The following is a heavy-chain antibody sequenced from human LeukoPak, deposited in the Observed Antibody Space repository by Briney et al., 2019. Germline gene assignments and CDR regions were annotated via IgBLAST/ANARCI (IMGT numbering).Heavy chain of an antibody. V-gene: IGHV3-7*01. D-gene: IGHD2-8*01. CDR3: ARLKDDVTKIDY. J-gene: IGHJ4*02. Sequence: PGGYLLLSCAGSGFTFGRYWMSWVRQAPGKGVEWVASINQGGSRLHYLDSVTGRFVISRDDAQNSLFLQMTRLRGDDTAVYYCARLKDDVTKIDYWGQGTLVSVS. CDR1: GFTFGRYW. CDR2: INQGGSRL.